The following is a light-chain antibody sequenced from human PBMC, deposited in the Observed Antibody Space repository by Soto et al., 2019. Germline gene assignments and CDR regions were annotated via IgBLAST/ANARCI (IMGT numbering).Light chain of an antibody. CDR2: AAS. Sequence: DIQMTQSPSSLSASVGDSVTIICQASQSISNYLNWYQQKPGKAPKLLIYAASSLQSGIPSRFSGSGSGTDFTLTISSLQPEDFATYYCQQSYRIPRTFGQGTKLEIK. CDR1: QSISNY. V-gene: IGKV1-39*01. J-gene: IGKJ2*01. CDR3: QQSYRIPRT.